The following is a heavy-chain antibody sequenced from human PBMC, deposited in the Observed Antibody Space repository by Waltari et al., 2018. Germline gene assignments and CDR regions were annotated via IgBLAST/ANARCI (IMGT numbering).Heavy chain of an antibody. CDR1: GFTFSSYW. D-gene: IGHD5-12*01. V-gene: IGHV3-7*01. J-gene: IGHJ4*02. CDR3: ARDRNSGYDSLGYDY. Sequence: EVQLVESGGGLVQPGGSLRLSCAASGFTFSSYWMSWVRQAQGKGLEWVANIKQDGSEKYYVDSVKGRFTISRDNAKNSLYLQMNSLRAEDTTVYYCARDRNSGYDSLGYDYWGQGTLVTVSS. CDR2: IKQDGSEK.